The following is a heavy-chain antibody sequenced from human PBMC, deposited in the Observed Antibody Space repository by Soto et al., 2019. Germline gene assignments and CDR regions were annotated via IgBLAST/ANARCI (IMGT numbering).Heavy chain of an antibody. J-gene: IGHJ4*01. D-gene: IGHD6-19*01. Sequence: ASVKVSCKASGYTFSSYDINWVRQATEQGLEWMGWLNPNSGDTGYAQKFQGRVTLTRNTSINTAYIELSSLTSDDTAVYYCATSGGGWYLYWG. V-gene: IGHV1-8*01. CDR2: LNPNSGDT. CDR1: GYTFSSYD. CDR3: ATSGGGWYLY.